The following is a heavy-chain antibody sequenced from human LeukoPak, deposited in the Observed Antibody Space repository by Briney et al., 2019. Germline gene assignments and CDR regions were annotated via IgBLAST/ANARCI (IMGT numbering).Heavy chain of an antibody. CDR2: INSDGSST. CDR1: GFTFSSYW. D-gene: IGHD5-18*01. Sequence: TGGYLRLSCAASGFTFSSYWMHWVRQAPGKGLVWVSCINSDGSSTSYADSVKGRFTISGDNAKNTLYLQMNSLRAEDTAVYYCARIQLWGYYYMDAWGKGTTVTVSS. V-gene: IGHV3-74*01. J-gene: IGHJ6*03. CDR3: ARIQLWGYYYMDA.